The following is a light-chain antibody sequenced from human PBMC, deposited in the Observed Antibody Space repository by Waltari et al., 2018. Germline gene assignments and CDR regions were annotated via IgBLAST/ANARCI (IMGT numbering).Light chain of an antibody. CDR1: RRDIRVSKL. J-gene: IGLJ3*02. CDR3: CSYAIINSGV. V-gene: IGLV2-23*02. CDR2: DVS. Sequence: QSALTQPSSVSGSPGPPLPISSIGYRRDIRVSKLVYWYQQPPGQAPKLIIFDVSKPPSGMSNRFAGSKSANTASVIFAGLQAEDESDYYCCSYAIINSGVFGGGTKVTVL.